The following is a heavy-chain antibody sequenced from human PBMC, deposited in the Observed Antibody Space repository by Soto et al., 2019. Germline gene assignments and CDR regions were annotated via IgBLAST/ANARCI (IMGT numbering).Heavy chain of an antibody. CDR2: IREDGSEK. V-gene: IGHV3-7*03. Sequence: LRLSCAASGFTFSNFWMSWVRQAPGKGLEWVANIREDGSEKYYVDSVKGRFTISRDNAKNSLYLQMSSLRADDSAVYYCARGRRIMPRLCAMDVWGQRTTVTVSS. D-gene: IGHD2-2*01. J-gene: IGHJ6*02. CDR1: GFTFSNFW. CDR3: ARGRRIMPRLCAMDV.